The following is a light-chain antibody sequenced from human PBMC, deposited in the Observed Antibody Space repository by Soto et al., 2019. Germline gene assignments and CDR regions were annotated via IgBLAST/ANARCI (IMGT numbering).Light chain of an antibody. CDR2: DAS. CDR3: QQYNSYYS. Sequence: VQTAQSPSTLSTSLTDIVSITCGASQSISTWLAWYQQKPGKAPKFLIYDASSLESGVPSRFSGSGSGTEFTLTISSLRPDDFATYSCQQYNSYYSFGEGTK. J-gene: IGKJ2*03. V-gene: IGKV1-5*01. CDR1: QSISTW.